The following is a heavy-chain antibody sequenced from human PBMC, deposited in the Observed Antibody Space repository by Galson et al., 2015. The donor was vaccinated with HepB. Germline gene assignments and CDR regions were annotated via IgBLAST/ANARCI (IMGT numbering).Heavy chain of an antibody. CDR3: ERDGSSKAIITMVRGVDWYFDL. D-gene: IGHD3-10*01. Sequence: SLRLSCAASGFTFDDYGMSWVRQAPGKGLEWVSGINWNGGSTGYADSVKGRFTISRDNAKNSLYLQMNSLRAEDTALYYCERDGSSKAIITMVRGVDWYFDLWGRGTLVTVSS. V-gene: IGHV3-20*04. CDR1: GFTFDDYG. CDR2: INWNGGST. J-gene: IGHJ2*01.